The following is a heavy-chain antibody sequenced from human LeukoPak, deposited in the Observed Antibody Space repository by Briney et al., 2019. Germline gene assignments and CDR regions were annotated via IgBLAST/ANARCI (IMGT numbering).Heavy chain of an antibody. J-gene: IGHJ6*02. D-gene: IGHD3-16*02. V-gene: IGHV1-46*01. CDR1: GYTFTTYY. Sequence: ATVKVSCKASGYTFTTYYMHWVRQAPGQGLEWMAMINASSGSTNYAQKFQGRVTMTRDTSTSTAYMELSRLRSDDTAVYYCASYDYVWGSYRYSTSPNYYGMDVWGQGTTVTVSS. CDR3: ASYDYVWGSYRYSTSPNYYGMDV. CDR2: INASSGST.